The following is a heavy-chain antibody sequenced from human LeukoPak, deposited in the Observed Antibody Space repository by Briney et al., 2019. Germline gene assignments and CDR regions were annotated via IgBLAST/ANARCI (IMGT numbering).Heavy chain of an antibody. CDR2: INPNSGGT. CDR1: GYTFTGYY. Sequence: ASVKVSCKASGYTFTGYYMHWVRQAPGQGLEWMGWINPNSGGTNYAQKFQGRVTMTRDTSISTAYMELSRLRSDDTAVYYCARLYYDSSGYSVDYWGQGTLVTISS. J-gene: IGHJ4*02. V-gene: IGHV1-2*02. D-gene: IGHD3-22*01. CDR3: ARLYYDSSGYSVDY.